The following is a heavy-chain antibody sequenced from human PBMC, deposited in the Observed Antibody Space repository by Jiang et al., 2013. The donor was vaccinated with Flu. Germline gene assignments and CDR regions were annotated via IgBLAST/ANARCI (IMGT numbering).Heavy chain of an antibody. D-gene: IGHD6-19*01. Sequence: CKASGYTFTSYAMHWVRQAPGQRLEWMGWINAGNGNTKYSQKFQGRVTITRDTSASTAYMELSSLRSEDTAVYYCARDRDRFSGWSNAYFDYWGQGTLVTVSS. CDR1: GYTFTSYA. CDR2: INAGNGNT. CDR3: ARDRDRFSGWSNAYFDY. V-gene: IGHV1-3*01. J-gene: IGHJ4*02.